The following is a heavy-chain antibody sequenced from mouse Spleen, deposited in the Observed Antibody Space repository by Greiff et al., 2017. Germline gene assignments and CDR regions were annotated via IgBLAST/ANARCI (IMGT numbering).Heavy chain of an antibody. CDR2: IDPETGGT. D-gene: IGHD2-1*01. CDR1: GYTFTDYE. V-gene: IGHV1-15*01. J-gene: IGHJ2*01. Sequence: VQRVESGAELVRPGASVTLSCKASGYTFTDYEMHWVKQTPVHGLEWIGAIDPETGGTAYNQKFKGKAILTADKSSSTAYMELRSLTSEDSAVYYCTIYGNYCFDYWGQGTTLTVSS. CDR3: TIYGNYCFDY.